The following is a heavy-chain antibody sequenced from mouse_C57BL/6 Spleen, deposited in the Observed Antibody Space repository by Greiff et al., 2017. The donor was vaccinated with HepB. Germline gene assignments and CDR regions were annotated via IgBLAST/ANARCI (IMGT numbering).Heavy chain of an antibody. CDR2: INLNYGTT. CDR1: GYSFTDYN. Sequence: EVQLQQSGPELVKPGASVKISCKASGYSFTDYNMNWVKQSNGKSLEWTGVINLNYGTTSNNQKYKGKATMTVDQSSSTAYMQLNRLTSEDSAVYYCARGGSSPYYAMDYWGQGTSVTVSS. V-gene: IGHV1-39*01. J-gene: IGHJ4*01. D-gene: IGHD1-1*01. CDR3: ARGGSSPYYAMDY.